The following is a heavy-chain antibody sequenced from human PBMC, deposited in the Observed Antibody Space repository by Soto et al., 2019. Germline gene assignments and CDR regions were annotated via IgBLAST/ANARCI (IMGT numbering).Heavy chain of an antibody. CDR3: DRDPSVNSKDWDYEI. CDR2: IYYSGST. V-gene: IGHV4-31*03. CDR1: GGSISSGGYY. J-gene: IGHJ2*01. D-gene: IGHD1-20*01. Sequence: QVQLQESGPGLVKPSQTLSLTCTVSGGSISSGGYYWSWIRQPPGKGLEWIGYIYYSGSTYYNPSHESRVTMYGDNYKKHLTRQQPSVAAQETSVYYCDRDPSVNSKDWDYEIRGRGTLVTVPS.